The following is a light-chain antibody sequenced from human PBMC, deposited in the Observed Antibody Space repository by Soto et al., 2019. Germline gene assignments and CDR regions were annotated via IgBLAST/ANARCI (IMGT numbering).Light chain of an antibody. J-gene: IGKJ1*01. CDR1: QSVNSN. CDR3: QQYGSSRWT. Sequence: ESVLTQSPGTLSLSPGEGATLSCRDSQSVNSNLAWYQQKPGQAPRLVIYGASSRATGIPDRFSGSGSGTDFTLTISRLEPEDFAVYYCQQYGSSRWTFGQGTKVDIK. V-gene: IGKV3-20*01. CDR2: GAS.